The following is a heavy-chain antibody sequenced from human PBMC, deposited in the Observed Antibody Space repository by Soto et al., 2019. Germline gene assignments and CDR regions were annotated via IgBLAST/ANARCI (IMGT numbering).Heavy chain of an antibody. D-gene: IGHD3-9*01. Sequence: GGSLRLSCAASGFTFSSYGMHWVRQAPGKGLEWVAVIWYDGSNKYYADSVKGRFTISRDNSKNTLYLQMNSLGAEDTAVYYCARGYYDILTGYYNYGMDVWGQGTTVTVSS. V-gene: IGHV3-33*01. CDR3: ARGYYDILTGYYNYGMDV. J-gene: IGHJ6*02. CDR2: IWYDGSNK. CDR1: GFTFSSYG.